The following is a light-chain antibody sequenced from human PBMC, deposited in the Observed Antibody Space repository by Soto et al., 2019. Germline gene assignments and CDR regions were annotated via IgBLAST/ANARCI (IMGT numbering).Light chain of an antibody. CDR2: EGS. CDR3: CSYAGSSPVV. V-gene: IGLV2-23*01. CDR1: SSDVGSYNL. J-gene: IGLJ2*01. Sequence: QSALTQPASVSGSPGQSITISCTGTSSDVGSYNLVSWYQQHPGKAPKLMIYEGSKRPSGVSNRFSGSESGNTASLTISGLQAEDEADYYCCSYAGSSPVVFGGGTKVTVL.